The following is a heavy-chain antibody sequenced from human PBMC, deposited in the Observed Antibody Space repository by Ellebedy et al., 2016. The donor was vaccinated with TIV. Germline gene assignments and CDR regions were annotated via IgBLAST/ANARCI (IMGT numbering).Heavy chain of an antibody. CDR2: INPNSGGT. CDR1: GYTFTGYY. D-gene: IGHD6-13*01. J-gene: IGHJ4*02. CDR3: ARVLSAAASPNGDY. V-gene: IGHV1-2*02. Sequence: ASVKVSCKASGYTFTGYYMHWVRQAPGQGLEWMGWINPNSGGTNYAQKFQGRVTMTRDTSISTAYMELSRLRSDDTAVYYCARVLSAAASPNGDYWGQGTLVTVSS.